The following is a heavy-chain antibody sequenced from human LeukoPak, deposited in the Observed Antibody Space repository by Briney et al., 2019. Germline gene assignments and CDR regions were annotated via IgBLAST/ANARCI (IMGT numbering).Heavy chain of an antibody. CDR1: GFTFSDAW. D-gene: IGHD7-27*01. CDR3: TGQGLTGFDY. CDR2: IKSKTDGGTT. J-gene: IGHJ4*02. Sequence: GGSLRLSCAASGFTFSDAWMSWVRQAPGKGLEWVGRIKSKTDGGTTDYAAPVKGRFTMSRDDSKNTLYMQVNSLKTEDTAVYYCTGQGLTGFDYWGQGTLVTVSS. V-gene: IGHV3-15*01.